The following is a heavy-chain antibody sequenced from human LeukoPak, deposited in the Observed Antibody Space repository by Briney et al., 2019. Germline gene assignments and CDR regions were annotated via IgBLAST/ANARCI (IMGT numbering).Heavy chain of an antibody. Sequence: GGSLRLSCAASGFTFNNYAMSWVRQAPGKGLEWLSTISSNGGSTYYADSVRGRFTISRDNSKNTLSLQMNSLRAEDTAVYYCARDQSYQQLVRYYYGMDVWGQGTTVTVSS. CDR2: ISSNGGST. CDR1: GFTFNNYA. J-gene: IGHJ6*02. D-gene: IGHD6-13*01. CDR3: ARDQSYQQLVRYYYGMDV. V-gene: IGHV3-23*01.